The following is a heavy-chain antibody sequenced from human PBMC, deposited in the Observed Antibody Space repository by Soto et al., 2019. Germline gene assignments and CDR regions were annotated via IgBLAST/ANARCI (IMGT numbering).Heavy chain of an antibody. CDR1: GFTFSSYA. J-gene: IGHJ4*02. CDR3: SNDRNGYSYGSRFDY. Sequence: LRLSCAASGFTFSSYAMSWVRQAPGKGLEWVSAISGSGGSTYYADSVKGRLTISRDNSNNTLYLQMNSLRAEAPAVSYSSNDRNGYSYGSRFDYWGQGTLVTVSS. D-gene: IGHD5-18*01. CDR2: ISGSGGST. V-gene: IGHV3-23*01.